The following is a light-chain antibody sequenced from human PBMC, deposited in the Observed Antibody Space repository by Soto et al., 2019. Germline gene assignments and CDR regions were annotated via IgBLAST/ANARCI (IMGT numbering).Light chain of an antibody. CDR2: GAS. J-gene: IGKJ4*01. Sequence: EIVLTQSPGTLSSSPGERATLSCRASQSVSSSYLAWYQQKPGQAPRLLIYGASSRATGIPDRFSDSGSGTDFTLTISRLEPEDFAVYYCQQYGSLLTFGGGTKVEIK. V-gene: IGKV3-20*01. CDR3: QQYGSLLT. CDR1: QSVSSSY.